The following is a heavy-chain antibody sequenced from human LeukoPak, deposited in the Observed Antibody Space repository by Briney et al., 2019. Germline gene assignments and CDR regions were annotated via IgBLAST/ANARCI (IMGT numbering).Heavy chain of an antibody. V-gene: IGHV4-30-4*08. CDR2: IYYSGST. CDR3: ARDRGDSSSSVWFDP. CDR1: GGSISSGDYD. D-gene: IGHD6-6*01. Sequence: PSQTLSLTCTVSGGSISSGDYDSSWIRQPLGNGLEWIGYIYYSGSTYYNQSLKTRVTISVDTSKTQFSLKLSSVTAEDTAVYYCARDRGDSSSSVWFDPWGQGPLVTVSS. J-gene: IGHJ5*02.